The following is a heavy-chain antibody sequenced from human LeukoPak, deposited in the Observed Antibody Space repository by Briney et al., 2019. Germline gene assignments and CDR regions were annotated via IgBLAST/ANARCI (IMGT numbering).Heavy chain of an antibody. CDR1: GGSISSYY. V-gene: IGHV4-59*01. Sequence: SETLSLTCTVSGGSISSYYWSWIRQPPGKGLEWIGYIYYSGSTNYSPSLKSRVTISVDTSKNQFSLKLSSVTAADTAVYYCARVRDSSPSADYWGQGTLVTVSS. CDR2: IYYSGST. CDR3: ARVRDSSPSADY. J-gene: IGHJ4*02. D-gene: IGHD6-6*01.